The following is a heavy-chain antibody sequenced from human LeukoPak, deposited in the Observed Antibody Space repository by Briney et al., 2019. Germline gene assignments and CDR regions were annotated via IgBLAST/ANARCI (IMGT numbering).Heavy chain of an antibody. D-gene: IGHD1-26*01. CDR1: GFTFSNYW. Sequence: GGSLRLSCAASGFTFSNYWMHWVRQAPGKGLVWVSRIKGDGSHTVYADSGKGRFTISRDNAKNTLFLQMRSLRVEDTAVYYCVRDWDHFDFDSWGQGTLVTVSS. CDR3: VRDWDHFDFDS. CDR2: IKGDGSHT. V-gene: IGHV3-74*01. J-gene: IGHJ5*01.